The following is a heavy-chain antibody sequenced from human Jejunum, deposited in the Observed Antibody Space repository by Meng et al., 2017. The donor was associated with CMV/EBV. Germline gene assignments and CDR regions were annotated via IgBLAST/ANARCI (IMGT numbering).Heavy chain of an antibody. CDR3: ARDNGGKYNRGWYDALDI. CDR1: SNDW. V-gene: IGHV3-7*01. CDR2: IREDGSEK. J-gene: IGHJ3*02. Sequence: SNDWMTWVRQAPGKGLEWVANIREDGSEKCHVDSMKGRFTISRDNAENSLYLQMNSLRAEDTAVYYCARDNGGKYNRGWYDALDIWGQGTMVTVSS. D-gene: IGHD6-19*01.